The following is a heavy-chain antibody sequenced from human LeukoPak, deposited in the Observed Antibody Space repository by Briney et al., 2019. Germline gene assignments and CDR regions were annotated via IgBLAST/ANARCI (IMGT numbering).Heavy chain of an antibody. CDR3: ARDPSIAVAAYYFDY. Sequence: GGSLRLSCAASGFAFSSYSMNWVRQAPGKGLEWVSSISSSSSYIYYADSVKGRFTISRDNAKNSLYLQMNSLRAEDTAVYYCARDPSIAVAAYYFDYWGQGTLVTVSS. V-gene: IGHV3-21*01. D-gene: IGHD6-19*01. J-gene: IGHJ4*02. CDR1: GFAFSSYS. CDR2: ISSSSSYI.